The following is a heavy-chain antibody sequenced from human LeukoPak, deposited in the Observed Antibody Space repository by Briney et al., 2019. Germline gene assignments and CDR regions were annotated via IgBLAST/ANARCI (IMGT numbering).Heavy chain of an antibody. J-gene: IGHJ2*01. V-gene: IGHV4-31*03. Sequence: SETLSLTCTVSGGSISSGGYYWSWIRQHPGKGLEWIGYIYYSGSTYYNPSLKSRVTISVDTSKNQFSLKLSSVTAADTAVYYCARGRGPSARYWYLDLWGRGTLVTVSS. D-gene: IGHD3-16*01. CDR2: IYYSGST. CDR3: ARGRGPSARYWYLDL. CDR1: GGSISSGGYY.